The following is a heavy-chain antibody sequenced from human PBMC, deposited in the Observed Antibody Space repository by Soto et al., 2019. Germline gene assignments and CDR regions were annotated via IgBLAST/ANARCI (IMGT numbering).Heavy chain of an antibody. J-gene: IGHJ5*02. CDR2: ISSSAATI. Sequence: PGGSLRLSCAASEFTFGDYYMSWIRQAPGHGPEWVAYISSSAATIYYSDSVKGRFTISRDNSENSMYLQMNSLRVDDTAVYYCARVNGWFAPWGQGILVTVSS. CDR3: ARVNGWFAP. V-gene: IGHV3-11*01. CDR1: EFTFGDYY.